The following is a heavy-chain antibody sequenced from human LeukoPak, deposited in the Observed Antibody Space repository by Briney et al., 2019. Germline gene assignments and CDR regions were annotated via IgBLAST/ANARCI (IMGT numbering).Heavy chain of an antibody. CDR3: ARGQAASSSWYNFVLSWGYYFDY. V-gene: IGHV3-7*01. J-gene: IGHJ4*02. Sequence: GGSLRLSCAASGFTFSSYWMSWVRQAPGKGLEWVANIKQDGSEKYYVDSVKGRFTISRDNAKNSLYLQMNSLRAEDTAVYYCARGQAASSSWYNFVLSWGYYFDYWGQGTLVTVSS. D-gene: IGHD6-13*01. CDR2: IKQDGSEK. CDR1: GFTFSSYW.